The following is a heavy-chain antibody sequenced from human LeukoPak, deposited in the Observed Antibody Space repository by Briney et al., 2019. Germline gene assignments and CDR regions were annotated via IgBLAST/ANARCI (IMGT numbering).Heavy chain of an antibody. Sequence: PGGSLRLSCAASGFTFSTYGMNWVRQAPGKGLEWVAVISYDGSNKYYADSVKGRFTISRDNSKNTLYLQMNSLRAEDTAVYYCARADSSRSSGEWGQGTLVTVSS. CDR2: ISYDGSNK. CDR3: ARADSSRSSGE. V-gene: IGHV3-30*19. CDR1: GFTFSTYG. D-gene: IGHD6-19*01. J-gene: IGHJ4*02.